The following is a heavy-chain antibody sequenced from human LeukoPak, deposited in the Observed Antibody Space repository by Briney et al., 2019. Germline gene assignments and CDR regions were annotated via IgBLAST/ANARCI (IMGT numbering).Heavy chain of an antibody. V-gene: IGHV3-23*01. D-gene: IGHD3-22*01. CDR1: GFTFSSYA. CDR2: ISPGGGST. Sequence: GGSLRLSCAASGFTFSSYAMSWVRQAPGKGLEWVSTISPGGGSTYYADSVKGRSTISSDNSKKTLYLQMSSLRVEDTAVYYCAKASSGYYAFDYWGQGTLVTVSP. CDR3: AKASSGYYAFDY. J-gene: IGHJ4*02.